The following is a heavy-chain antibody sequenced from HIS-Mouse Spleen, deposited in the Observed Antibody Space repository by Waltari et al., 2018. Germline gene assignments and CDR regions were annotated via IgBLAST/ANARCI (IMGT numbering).Heavy chain of an antibody. D-gene: IGHD2-8*01. CDR1: GFTFSSYG. V-gene: IGHV3-33*06. Sequence: QVQLVESGGGVVQPGRSLRLSCAASGFTFSSYGMHWVRQAPGKGLEWVAVIWYDGSNKYYADSVKGRFTISRDNSKNTLYLQMNSLRAEDTAVYYCAKGGLMVYAIGDHWGQGTLVTVSS. J-gene: IGHJ4*02. CDR3: AKGGLMVYAIGDH. CDR2: IWYDGSNK.